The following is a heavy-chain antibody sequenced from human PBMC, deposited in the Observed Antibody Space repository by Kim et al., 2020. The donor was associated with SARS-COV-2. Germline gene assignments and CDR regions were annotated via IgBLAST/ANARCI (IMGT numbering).Heavy chain of an antibody. Sequence: GGSLRLSCAASGFTFSSYGMHWVRQAPGKGLEWVALISYDGSNKYYADSVKGRFTISRDNSKNTLYLQMNSLRAEDTAVYYCAKDSPPFDLWGRGTLVTVSS. V-gene: IGHV3-30*18. CDR2: ISYDGSNK. CDR3: AKDSPPFDL. J-gene: IGHJ2*01. CDR1: GFTFSSYG.